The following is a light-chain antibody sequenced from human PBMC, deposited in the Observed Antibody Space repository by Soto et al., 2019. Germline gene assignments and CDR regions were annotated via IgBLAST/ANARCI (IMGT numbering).Light chain of an antibody. CDR3: SSYTSSSTLDV. Sequence: QSVLAQPASVSGSPGQSITISCTGTSSDVGGYNYVSWYQQHPGKAPKLRIYEVSNRPSGVSNRFSGSKSGNTASLTISGLQAEAEADYYCSSYTSSSTLDVFGTGTKVTVL. V-gene: IGLV2-14*01. CDR1: SSDVGGYNY. CDR2: EVS. J-gene: IGLJ1*01.